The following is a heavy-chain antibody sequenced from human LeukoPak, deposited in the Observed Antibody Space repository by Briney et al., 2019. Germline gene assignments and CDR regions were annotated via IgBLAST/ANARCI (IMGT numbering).Heavy chain of an antibody. D-gene: IGHD1-26*01. CDR2: IYYSGST. CDR1: GGSISSYY. Sequence: PSETLSLXCTVSGGSISSYYWSWIRQPPGKGLEWIGYIYYSGSTNYNPSLKSRVTISVDTSKNQFSLKLSSVTAADTAVYYCARVHVGATSGYFDYWGQGTLVTVSS. V-gene: IGHV4-59*01. J-gene: IGHJ4*02. CDR3: ARVHVGATSGYFDY.